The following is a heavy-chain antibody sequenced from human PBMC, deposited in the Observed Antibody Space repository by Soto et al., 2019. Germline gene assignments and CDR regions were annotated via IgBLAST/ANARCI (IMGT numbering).Heavy chain of an antibody. CDR1: GGSISSGDYY. V-gene: IGHV4-30-4*01. CDR2: IYYSGST. J-gene: IGHJ4*02. Sequence: PSETLSLTCTVSGGSISSGDYYWSWIRQPPGKGLEWIGYIYYSGSTYYNPSLKSRVTISVDTSKNQFSLKLSSVTAADTAVYYCVREVTMVRGLDYWGQGTLVTVSS. CDR3: VREVTMVRGLDY. D-gene: IGHD3-10*01.